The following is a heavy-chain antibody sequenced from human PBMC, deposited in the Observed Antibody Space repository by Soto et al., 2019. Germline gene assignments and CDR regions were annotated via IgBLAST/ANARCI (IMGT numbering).Heavy chain of an antibody. CDR1: GGSISSSSYY. CDR2: IYYSGHT. CDR3: AMSLWFGNTPNWFDP. Sequence: QLQLQESGPGLVKPSETLSLTCNVSGGSISSSSYYWGWIRQTPGKGLEWIASIYYSGHTYYNPSLKSRVTISVDTSKNQFSLKLSSVTAADTAVYYCAMSLWFGNTPNWFDPWGQGTLVTVSS. J-gene: IGHJ5*02. D-gene: IGHD3-10*01. V-gene: IGHV4-39*01.